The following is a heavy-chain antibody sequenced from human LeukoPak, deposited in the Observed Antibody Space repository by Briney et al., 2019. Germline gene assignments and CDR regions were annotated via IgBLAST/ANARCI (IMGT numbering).Heavy chain of an antibody. D-gene: IGHD2-15*01. V-gene: IGHV1-18*01. CDR2: IDAYNGKT. Sequence: ASVKVSCKPSGYIFTTFVISWVRQAPGQGFEWMGWIDAYNGKTYYAQKFQDRLTMTTDTSTTTVHMELRSLRSDDTAVYYCARESCSAGSCYIEYWGQGTLVAVSS. J-gene: IGHJ4*02. CDR3: ARESCSAGSCYIEY. CDR1: GYIFTTFV.